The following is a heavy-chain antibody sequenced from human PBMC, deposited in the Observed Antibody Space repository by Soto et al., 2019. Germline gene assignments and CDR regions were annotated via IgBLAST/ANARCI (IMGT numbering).Heavy chain of an antibody. J-gene: IGHJ3*02. CDR3: ARDLVTSGFDI. Sequence: SETLSLTCTFSGCSISSYYWGWVRQPPGKGLEWIGYIYYSGSTNYNPSLKSRVTISVDTSKNQFSLKLSSVTAADTAVYYCARDLVTSGFDIWGQGTMVTVSS. CDR2: IYYSGST. CDR1: GCSISSYY. D-gene: IGHD2-21*02. V-gene: IGHV4-59*01.